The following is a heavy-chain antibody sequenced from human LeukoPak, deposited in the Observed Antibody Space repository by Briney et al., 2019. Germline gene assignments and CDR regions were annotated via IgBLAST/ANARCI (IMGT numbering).Heavy chain of an antibody. Sequence: GASVKVSCKASGGTFSSYAISWVRQAPGQGLEWMGGIIPIFGTANYAQKFQGRVTITMDESTSTAYMELSSLRSEDTAVYYCARVRAGDRGLYYFDYWGQGTLVTVSS. D-gene: IGHD7-27*01. CDR2: IIPIFGTA. CDR1: GGTFSSYA. V-gene: IGHV1-69*05. CDR3: ARVRAGDRGLYYFDY. J-gene: IGHJ4*02.